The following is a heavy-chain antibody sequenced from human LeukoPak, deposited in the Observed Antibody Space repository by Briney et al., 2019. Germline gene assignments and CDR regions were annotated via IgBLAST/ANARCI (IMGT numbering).Heavy chain of an antibody. J-gene: IGHJ5*02. V-gene: IGHV3-23*01. CDR2: ISGSGGST. D-gene: IGHD3-10*01. CDR1: GFTFSNYG. CDR3: ARDRGARGRGLA. Sequence: GSLRLSCAAAGFTFSNYGMTWVRQAPGKGLEWVSGISGSGGSTNYADSVKGRFTISRDNSKNTLYLQMNSLRAEDTAVYYCARDRGARGRGLAWGQGTQVTVSS.